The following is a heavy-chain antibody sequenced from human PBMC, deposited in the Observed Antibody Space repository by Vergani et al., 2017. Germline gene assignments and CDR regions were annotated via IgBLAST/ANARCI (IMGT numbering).Heavy chain of an antibody. CDR3: ARRCIAAAGFNYFDY. CDR1: GGSISSSSYY. V-gene: IGHV4-39*01. D-gene: IGHD6-13*01. Sequence: QLQLQESGPGLVKPSETLSLTCTVSGGSISSSSYYWGWIRQPPGKGLEWIGSIYYSGSTYYNPSLKSRVTISVDTSKNQFSLKLSSVTAADTAVYYCARRCIAAAGFNYFDYWGQGTLVTGSS. CDR2: IYYSGST. J-gene: IGHJ4*02.